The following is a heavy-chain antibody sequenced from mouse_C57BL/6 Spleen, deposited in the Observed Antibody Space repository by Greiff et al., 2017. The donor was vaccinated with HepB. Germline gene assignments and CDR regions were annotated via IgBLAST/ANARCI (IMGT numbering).Heavy chain of an antibody. CDR1: GYTFTSYW. V-gene: IGHV1-50*01. Sequence: QVQLQQSGAELVKPGASVKLSCKASGYTFTSYWMQWVKQRPGQGLEWIGEIDPSDSYTNYKQKFKGKATLTVDTSSSTAYMQLSSLTSEDSAVYYCARSNYGSSSWFAYWGQGTLVTVSA. CDR2: IDPSDSYT. J-gene: IGHJ3*01. D-gene: IGHD1-1*01. CDR3: ARSNYGSSSWFAY.